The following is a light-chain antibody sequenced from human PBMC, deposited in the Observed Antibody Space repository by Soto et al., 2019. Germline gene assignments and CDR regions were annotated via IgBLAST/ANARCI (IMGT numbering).Light chain of an antibody. J-gene: IGKJ1*01. V-gene: IGKV1-5*03. Sequence: DIQMTQSPSTLSAYVGDRVTITCRASQSVSRWLAWHQQKPGKAPKVLIYKASSLESGVPLRFSGSGSGTEFTLTISSLQSDDSATYYGHQYESFSWTFGQGTKVEIK. CDR1: QSVSRW. CDR3: HQYESFSWT. CDR2: KAS.